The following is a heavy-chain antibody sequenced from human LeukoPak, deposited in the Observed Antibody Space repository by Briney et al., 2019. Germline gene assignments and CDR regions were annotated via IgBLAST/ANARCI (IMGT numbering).Heavy chain of an antibody. CDR1: GGSIGGHTFY. CDR2: INHSGST. J-gene: IGHJ4*02. Sequence: PSETLSLTCNVSGGSIGGHTFYWDWIRQPPGKGLEWIGEINHSGSTNYNPSLKSRVTISVDTSKNQFSLKLSSVTAADTAVYYCARGRHSSGYPLDYWGQGTLVTVSS. CDR3: ARGRHSSGYPLDY. V-gene: IGHV4-39*07. D-gene: IGHD3-22*01.